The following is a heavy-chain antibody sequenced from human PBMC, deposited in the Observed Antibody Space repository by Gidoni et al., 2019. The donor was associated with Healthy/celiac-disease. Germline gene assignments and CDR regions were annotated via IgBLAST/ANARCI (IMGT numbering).Heavy chain of an antibody. CDR1: GGSISSSSYY. V-gene: IGHV4-39*07. CDR2: IYYSGST. D-gene: IGHD7-27*01. Sequence: QLQLQESGPGLVKPSETLSLTCTVSGGSISSSSYYWGWIRQLPGKGLEWIGSIYYSGSTYYNPSLKSRVTISVDTSKNQFSLKLSSVTAADTAVYYCARDPTLGYFDYWGQGTLVTVSS. CDR3: ARDPTLGYFDY. J-gene: IGHJ4*02.